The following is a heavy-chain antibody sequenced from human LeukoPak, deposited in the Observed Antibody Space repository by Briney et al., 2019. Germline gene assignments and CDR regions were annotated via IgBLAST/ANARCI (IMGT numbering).Heavy chain of an antibody. CDR2: ISGSGGST. J-gene: IGHJ4*02. V-gene: IGHV3-23*01. D-gene: IGHD6-6*01. CDR3: AKRGFYSSSSYPDY. Sequence: GGSLRLSCAASGFTFSSYAMSWVRQAPGKGLEWVSAISGSGGSTYYADSVKGRFTISRDNSKNTLYLQMNSLRAEDTAVYYCAKRGFYSSSSYPDYWGQGTLVTVSS. CDR1: GFTFSSYA.